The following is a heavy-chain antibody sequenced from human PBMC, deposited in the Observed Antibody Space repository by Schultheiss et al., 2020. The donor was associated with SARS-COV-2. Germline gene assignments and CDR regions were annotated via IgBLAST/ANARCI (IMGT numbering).Heavy chain of an antibody. V-gene: IGHV3-23*01. Sequence: GESLKISCAASGFTFSSYAMSWVRQAPGKGLEWVSAISGSGGSTYYADSVKGXFTISRDNSKNTLYLQMNSLRAEDTAVYYCAKKMADIDYWGQGTLVTVSS. CDR3: AKKMADIDY. J-gene: IGHJ4*02. CDR1: GFTFSSYA. CDR2: ISGSGGST. D-gene: IGHD5-24*01.